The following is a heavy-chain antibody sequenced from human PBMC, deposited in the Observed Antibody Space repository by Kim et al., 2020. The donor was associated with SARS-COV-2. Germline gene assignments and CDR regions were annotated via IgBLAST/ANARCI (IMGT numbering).Heavy chain of an antibody. D-gene: IGHD3-10*01. J-gene: IGHJ6*03. CDR3: TRRGMTFRDYMDV. CDR2: IRSKANSYAT. V-gene: IGHV3-73*01. Sequence: GGSLRLSCAASGFTFSGSAMHWVRQASGKGLEWVGRIRSKANSYATAYAASVKGRFTISRDDSKNTAYLQMNSLKTEDTAVYYCTRRGMTFRDYMDVWGKGTTVTVSS. CDR1: GFTFSGSA.